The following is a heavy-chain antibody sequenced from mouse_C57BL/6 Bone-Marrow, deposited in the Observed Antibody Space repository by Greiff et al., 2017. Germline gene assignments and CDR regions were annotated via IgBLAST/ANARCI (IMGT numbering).Heavy chain of an antibody. CDR2: IDPSDSYT. D-gene: IGHD2-1*01. CDR1: GYTFTSYW. Sequence: QVQLQQPGAELVKPGASVKLSCKASGYTFTSYWMQWVQQRPGQGLEWIGEIDPSDSYTNYNQKFKGTATLTVDTSSSTAYMQLSSLTSEDSSVYYCARGEIYYGNYDLFDDWGQGTTRTVSS. V-gene: IGHV1-50*01. J-gene: IGHJ2*01. CDR3: ARGEIYYGNYDLFDD.